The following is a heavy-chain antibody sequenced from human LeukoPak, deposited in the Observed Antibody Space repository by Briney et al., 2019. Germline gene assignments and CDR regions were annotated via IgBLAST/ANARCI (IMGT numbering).Heavy chain of an antibody. V-gene: IGHV1-69*13. J-gene: IGHJ6*03. CDR3: AVGNYHYYYMDV. D-gene: IGHD1-26*01. CDR2: MIPIFGTA. Sequence: ASVKVSCKASGGTFSSYAISWVRQAPGQGLEWMGGMIPIFGTANYAQKFQGRVTITADESTSTAYMELSSLRSEDTAVYYCAVGNYHYYYMDVWGKGTTVTVSS. CDR1: GGTFSSYA.